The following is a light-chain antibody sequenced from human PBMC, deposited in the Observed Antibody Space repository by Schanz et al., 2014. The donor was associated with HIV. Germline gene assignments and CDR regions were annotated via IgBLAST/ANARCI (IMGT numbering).Light chain of an antibody. CDR3: LQYNSYPYT. CDR2: KSS. Sequence: DIQMSQSHTTVSASVGDRVIITCRASQSISNWLAWYQQKPGKAPNLLIYKSSTLESGVPSRFSGSGSETEFTLTVSSLQPEDFATYYCLQYNSYPYTFGQGTKLEIK. V-gene: IGKV1-5*03. CDR1: QSISNW. J-gene: IGKJ2*01.